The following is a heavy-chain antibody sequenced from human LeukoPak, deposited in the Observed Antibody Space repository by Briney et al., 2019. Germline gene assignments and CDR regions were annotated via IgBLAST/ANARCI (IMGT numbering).Heavy chain of an antibody. Sequence: GGSLRLSCAASEFTVSSNSMNWVRQAPGKGLEWVSVIYSRGDTYYADSVKGRFSISRDNSKNTLYLQMNSLRAEDTAVYYCARAGPYNHNSFDSWGQGTLVTVSS. CDR1: EFTVSSNS. V-gene: IGHV3-53*01. D-gene: IGHD1-1*01. CDR2: IYSRGDT. CDR3: ARAGPYNHNSFDS. J-gene: IGHJ4*02.